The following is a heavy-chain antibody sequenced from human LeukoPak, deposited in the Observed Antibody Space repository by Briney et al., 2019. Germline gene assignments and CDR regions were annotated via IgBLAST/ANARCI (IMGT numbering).Heavy chain of an antibody. CDR3: ARDRSSGWYNLYDY. CDR2: INPNSGGT. Sequence: ASVKVSCKASGYTFTGYYMHWVRQAPGQGLEWVGWINPNSGGTNYAQKFQGRVTMTRDTSISTAYMELSRLRSDDTAVYYCARDRSSGWYNLYDYWGQGTLVTVSS. D-gene: IGHD6-19*01. V-gene: IGHV1-2*02. CDR1: GYTFTGYY. J-gene: IGHJ4*02.